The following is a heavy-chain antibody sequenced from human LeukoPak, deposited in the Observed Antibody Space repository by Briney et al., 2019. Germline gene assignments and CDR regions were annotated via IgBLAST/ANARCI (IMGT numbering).Heavy chain of an antibody. J-gene: IGHJ6*04. CDR2: ISSSGSTI. V-gene: IGHV3-48*03. Sequence: GGPLRLSCEASGFTFSSYEMTWVRKAPGKGLEWVSYISSSGSTIYYADSVKGRFTISRDNAKNSLYLQMNSLRAEDTAVYYCASLNCSSTSCLGMDVWGKGTTVTVSS. D-gene: IGHD2-2*01. CDR3: ASLNCSSTSCLGMDV. CDR1: GFTFSSYE.